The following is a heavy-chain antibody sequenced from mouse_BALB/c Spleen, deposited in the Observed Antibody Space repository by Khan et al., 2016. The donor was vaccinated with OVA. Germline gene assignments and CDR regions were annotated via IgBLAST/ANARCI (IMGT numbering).Heavy chain of an antibody. CDR2: IDPANGNT. J-gene: IGHJ4*01. V-gene: IGHV14-3*02. Sequence: VQLKQSGAELVKPGASVKLSCTASGFNIKDTYMHWVKQRPEQGLEWIGRIDPANGNTKYDPKFQGKATITADTSSNTAYLQLSSLTSEDTVVYYCASFDDAMDYWGQGTSVTVSS. CDR1: GFNIKDTY. CDR3: ASFDDAMDY.